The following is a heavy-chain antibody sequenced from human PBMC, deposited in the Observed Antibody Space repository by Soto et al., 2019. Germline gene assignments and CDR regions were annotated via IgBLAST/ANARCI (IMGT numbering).Heavy chain of an antibody. V-gene: IGHV4-39*01. CDR3: ARHGSDYGGNSNSIDY. J-gene: IGHJ4*02. D-gene: IGHD4-17*01. Sequence: PSETLSLTCTVSGGSISSSSYYWGWIRQPPGKGLEWIGSIYYSGSTYYNPSLKSRVTISVDTSKNQFSLKLSSVTAADTAVYYCARHGSDYGGNSNSIDYWGQGTLVPVSS. CDR1: GGSISSSSYY. CDR2: IYYSGST.